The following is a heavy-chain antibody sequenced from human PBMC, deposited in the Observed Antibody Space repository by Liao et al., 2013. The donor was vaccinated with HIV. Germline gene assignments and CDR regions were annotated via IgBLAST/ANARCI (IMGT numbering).Heavy chain of an antibody. Sequence: QLQLQESGPRLVKPSETLSLTCTVSGGSVSGYSYYWGWIRQSPGKGLEWIGSIYSGGSTYYSPSLKNPVTISKDTSNSQFSLSLRSVTAADTAIYFCARGLFSFDYWGQGILVTVSS. J-gene: IGHJ4*02. CDR1: GGSVSGYSYY. D-gene: IGHD2/OR15-2a*01. CDR2: IYSGGST. V-gene: IGHV4-39*07. CDR3: ARGLFSFDY.